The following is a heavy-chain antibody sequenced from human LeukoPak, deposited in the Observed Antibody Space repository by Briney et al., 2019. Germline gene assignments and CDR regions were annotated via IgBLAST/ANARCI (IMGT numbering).Heavy chain of an antibody. J-gene: IGHJ3*02. CDR3: AKEGPTTPVTAAFDI. CDR2: ISGSDST. Sequence: GGSLRLSCAASGFTFSSYAMSWVRQAPGKGLEWVSGISGSDSTYYADSVKGRFTISRDNSKNTLYLQMNSLRAEDTAVYYCAKEGPTTPVTAAFDIWGQGTMVTVSS. D-gene: IGHD4-11*01. V-gene: IGHV3-23*01. CDR1: GFTFSSYA.